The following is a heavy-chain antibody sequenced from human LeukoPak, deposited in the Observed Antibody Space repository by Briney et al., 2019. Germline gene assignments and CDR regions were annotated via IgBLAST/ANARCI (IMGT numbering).Heavy chain of an antibody. V-gene: IGHV1-69*04. CDR1: GGTFSSYA. J-gene: IGHJ6*02. CDR2: IIPILGIA. D-gene: IGHD4-23*01. CDR3: ARVDGGILDV. Sequence: ASVRVSCKASGGTFSSYAISWVRQAPGQGLEWMGRIIPILGIANYAQKFQGRVTITADKSTSTAYMELSSLRSEDTAVYYCARVDGGILDVWGQGTTVTVSS.